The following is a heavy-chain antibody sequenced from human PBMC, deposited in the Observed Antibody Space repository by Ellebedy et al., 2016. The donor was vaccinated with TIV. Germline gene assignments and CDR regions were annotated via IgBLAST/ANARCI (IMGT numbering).Heavy chain of an antibody. CDR2: MNPNSGNT. D-gene: IGHD3-10*01. CDR1: GYTFTSYD. CDR3: ARGVRVRGVTVYYFDY. V-gene: IGHV1-8*01. Sequence: ASVKVSXXASGYTFTSYDINWVRQATGQGLEWMGWMNPNSGNTGYAQKFQGRVTMTRNTSISTAYMELSSLRSEETAVYYCARGVRVRGVTVYYFDYWGQGTLVTVSS. J-gene: IGHJ4*02.